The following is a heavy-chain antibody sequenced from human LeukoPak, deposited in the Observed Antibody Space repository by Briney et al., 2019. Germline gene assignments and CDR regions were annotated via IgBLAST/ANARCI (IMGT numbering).Heavy chain of an antibody. CDR1: GYTLTELS. J-gene: IGHJ4*02. CDR3: ARDQEAFDY. Sequence: ASVKVSCKASGYTLTELSMHWVRQAPGKGLEWMGGFDPEDGETIYAQKFQGRVTVTRDTSTSTVHMELSGLRSEDTAVYYCARDQEAFDYWGQGTLVTVSS. V-gene: IGHV1-24*01. CDR2: FDPEDGET.